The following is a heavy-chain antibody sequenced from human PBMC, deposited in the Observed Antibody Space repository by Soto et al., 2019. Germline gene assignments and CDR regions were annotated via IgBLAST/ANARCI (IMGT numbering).Heavy chain of an antibody. J-gene: IGHJ6*02. D-gene: IGHD3-10*01. CDR3: ARDGSYSGSGSYGGYSNYYYYGMDV. Sequence: EVQLVESGGGLVKPGGSLRLSCAASGFTFSSYSMNWVRQAPGKGLEWVSSISSSSSYIYYADSVKGRFTISRDNAKNSLYLQMNSLRAEDTAVYYCARDGSYSGSGSYGGYSNYYYYGMDVWGQGTTVTVSS. CDR2: ISSSSSYI. V-gene: IGHV3-21*01. CDR1: GFTFSSYS.